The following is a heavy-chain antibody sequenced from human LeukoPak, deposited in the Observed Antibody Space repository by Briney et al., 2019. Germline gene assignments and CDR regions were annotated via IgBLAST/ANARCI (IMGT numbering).Heavy chain of an antibody. CDR1: GGSISSYY. Sequence: SETLSLTCTVSGGSISSYYWSWIRQPAGKGLEWIGRIYTSGSTNYNPSLKSRVTMSVDKSKNQFSLKLSSVTAADTAVYYCASSTQYMVRGEYYSDYWGQGTLVTVSS. CDR3: ASSTQYMVRGEYYSDY. V-gene: IGHV4-4*07. J-gene: IGHJ4*02. CDR2: IYTSGST. D-gene: IGHD3-10*01.